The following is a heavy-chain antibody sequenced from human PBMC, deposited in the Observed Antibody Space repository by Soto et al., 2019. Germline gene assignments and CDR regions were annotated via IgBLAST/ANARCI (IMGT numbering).Heavy chain of an antibody. J-gene: IGHJ5*02. Sequence: QITLKESGPTLVKPTQTLTLTCTFSGFSLSTSGVGVGWIRQPPGKPLEWLALIYWDDDKRYSPSLKSRLTITKDTSKNQVVLTMTNMDPVDKATYFCAHRSQLRILECLSVDWFAPWGQRTLVTVSS. V-gene: IGHV2-5*02. CDR2: IYWDDDK. D-gene: IGHD3-3*01. CDR3: AHRSQLRILECLSVDWFAP. CDR1: GFSLSTSGVG.